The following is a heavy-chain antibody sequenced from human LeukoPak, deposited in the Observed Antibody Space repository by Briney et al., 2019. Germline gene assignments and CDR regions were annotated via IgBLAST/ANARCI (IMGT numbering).Heavy chain of an antibody. CDR3: ARGEITMVRGVIIPYYFDY. J-gene: IGHJ4*02. CDR1: GYTFTSYD. CDR2: IIPIFGTA. V-gene: IGHV1-69*05. D-gene: IGHD3-10*01. Sequence: SVKVSCKASGYTFTSYDINWVRQATGQGLEWMGGIIPIFGTANYAQKFQGRVTITTDESTSTAYMELSSLRSEDTAVYYCARGEITMVRGVIIPYYFDYWGQGTLVTVSS.